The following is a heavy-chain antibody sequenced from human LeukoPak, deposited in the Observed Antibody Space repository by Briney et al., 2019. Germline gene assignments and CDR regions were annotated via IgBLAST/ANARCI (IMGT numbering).Heavy chain of an antibody. V-gene: IGHV3-48*03. CDR2: ISSSGSTI. Sequence: WVRQAPGXGLEWVSYISSSGSTIYYADSVKGRFTISRDNAKNSLYLQMNGLRAEDTAVYYCASCSYDILTGYYFDYWGQGTLVTVSS. CDR3: ASCSYDILTGYYFDY. D-gene: IGHD3-9*01. J-gene: IGHJ4*02.